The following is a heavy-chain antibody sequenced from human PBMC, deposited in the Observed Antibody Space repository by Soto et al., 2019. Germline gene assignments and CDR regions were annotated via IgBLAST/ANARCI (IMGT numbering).Heavy chain of an antibody. Sequence: EVQLLESGGGLVQPGGSLRLSCAASGFTFSSYAMSWVRQAPGKGLEWVSAISGSGGSIYYADSVKGRFTISRDNSKNTLYLQMNSLRAEYTAVYYCAKLPGGYDILTGFDYWGQGTLVTVSS. CDR3: AKLPGGYDILTGFDY. CDR2: ISGSGGSI. D-gene: IGHD3-9*01. J-gene: IGHJ4*02. CDR1: GFTFSSYA. V-gene: IGHV3-23*01.